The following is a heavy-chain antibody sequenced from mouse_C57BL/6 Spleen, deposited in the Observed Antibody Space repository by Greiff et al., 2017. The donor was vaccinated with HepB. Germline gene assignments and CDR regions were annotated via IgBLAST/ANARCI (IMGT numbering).Heavy chain of an antibody. D-gene: IGHD2-5*01. CDR3: AREAYYSNPWFAY. CDR1: GYAFSSYW. Sequence: VQLQQSGAELVKPGASVKISCKASGYAFSSYWMNWVKQRPGKGLEWIGQIYPGDGDTNYNGKFKGKATLTADKSSSTAYMQLSSLTSEDSAVYFCAREAYYSNPWFAYWGQGTLVTVSA. V-gene: IGHV1-80*01. J-gene: IGHJ3*01. CDR2: IYPGDGDT.